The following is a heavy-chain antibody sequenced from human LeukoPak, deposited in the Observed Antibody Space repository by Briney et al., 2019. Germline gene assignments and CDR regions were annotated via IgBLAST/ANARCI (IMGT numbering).Heavy chain of an antibody. CDR1: GFTFSSYW. CDR3: ARDADYDILTGYYGAQGPFDY. V-gene: IGHV3-7*01. D-gene: IGHD3-9*01. CDR2: IKQDGSEK. Sequence: GGSLRLSCAASGFTFSSYWMSWVRQAPGKGLEWVANIKQDGSEKYYVDAVKGRFTISRDNAKNSLYLQMNSLRAEDTAVYYCARDADYDILTGYYGAQGPFDYWGQGTLVTVSS. J-gene: IGHJ4*02.